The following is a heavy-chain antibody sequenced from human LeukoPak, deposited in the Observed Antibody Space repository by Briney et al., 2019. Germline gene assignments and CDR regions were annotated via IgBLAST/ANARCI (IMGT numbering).Heavy chain of an antibody. CDR3: ARRPDDAFDI. V-gene: IGHV4-31*03. CDR2: IYHTGTT. J-gene: IGHJ3*02. CDR1: GGSISSGGHY. D-gene: IGHD6-6*01. Sequence: SETLSLTCTVSGGSISSGGHYWTWIRQHPGKGLEWIAYIYHTGTTYYNPSLKSRVNISVDTSKNQFSLKLSSVTAADTAVYYCARRPDDAFDIWGQGTMVTVSS.